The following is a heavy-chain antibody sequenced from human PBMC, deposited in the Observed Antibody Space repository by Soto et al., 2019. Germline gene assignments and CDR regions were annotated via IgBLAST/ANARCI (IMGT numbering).Heavy chain of an antibody. Sequence: GGSLRLSCAASGFTFSYYYMIWIRQAPGKGLEWVSYISSSGSTIYYADSVKGRFTISRDNAKNSLYLQMNSLRAEDTAVYYCARDRITFGGVIVPTADFDYWGQGTLVTVSS. J-gene: IGHJ4*02. CDR1: GFTFSYYY. CDR3: ARDRITFGGVIVPTADFDY. CDR2: ISSSGSTI. V-gene: IGHV3-11*01. D-gene: IGHD3-16*02.